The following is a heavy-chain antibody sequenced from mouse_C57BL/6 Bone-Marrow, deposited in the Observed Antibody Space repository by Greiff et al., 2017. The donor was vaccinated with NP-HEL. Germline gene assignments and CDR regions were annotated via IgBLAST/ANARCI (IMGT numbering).Heavy chain of an antibody. CDR3: ARWGLRRYYFDY. CDR1: GYTFTSYW. D-gene: IGHD2-4*01. J-gene: IGHJ2*01. V-gene: IGHV1-53*01. CDR2: INPSNGGT. Sequence: QVQLKQPGTELVKPGASVKLSCKASGYTFTSYWMHWVKQRPGQGLEWIGNINPSNGGTNYNEKFKSKATLTVDKSSSTAYMQLSSLTSEDSAVYYCARWGLRRYYFDYWGQGTTLTVSS.